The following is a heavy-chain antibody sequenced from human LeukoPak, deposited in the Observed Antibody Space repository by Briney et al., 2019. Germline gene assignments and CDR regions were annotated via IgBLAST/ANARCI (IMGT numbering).Heavy chain of an antibody. V-gene: IGHV4-34*01. CDR1: GGSFSGYY. J-gene: IGHJ4*02. CDR2: INHSGST. D-gene: IGHD2-15*01. CDR3: ARGARGSGGSCYFY. Sequence: SETLSLTCAVYGGSFSGYYWSWIRQPPGKELEWIGEINHSGSTNYNPSLKSRVTISVDTSKNQFSLKLSSVTAADTAVYYCARGARGSGGSCYFYWGQGTLVTVSS.